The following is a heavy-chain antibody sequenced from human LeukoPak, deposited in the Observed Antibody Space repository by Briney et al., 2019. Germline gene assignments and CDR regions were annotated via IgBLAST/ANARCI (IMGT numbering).Heavy chain of an antibody. J-gene: IGHJ4*02. CDR1: GFDLSTYE. D-gene: IGHD4-17*01. CDR3: ARDYYGDYVFDY. CDR2: ITISGHTK. Sequence: GGSLRLSCAASGFDLSTYEMNWVRQAPGKGLEWIADITISGHTKNYADSVKGRFTISRDNAKNSLYLQMNSLRAEDTAVYYCARDYYGDYVFDYGGQGTLVSVSS. V-gene: IGHV3-48*03.